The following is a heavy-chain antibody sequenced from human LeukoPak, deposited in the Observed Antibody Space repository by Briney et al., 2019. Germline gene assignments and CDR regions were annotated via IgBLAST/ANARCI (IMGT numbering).Heavy chain of an antibody. Sequence: GASVKVSCKAPGYSFVYYGLGWVRQAPGQGLEWMGWISPDTGNRHYAENFQGRATMTTDTSTSTAYMELSGLTPDDTAVYYCARGGSGWSRDYWGQGTLVSVSS. CDR1: GYSFVYYG. CDR3: ARGGSGWSRDY. V-gene: IGHV1-18*01. J-gene: IGHJ4*02. D-gene: IGHD6-19*01. CDR2: ISPDTGNR.